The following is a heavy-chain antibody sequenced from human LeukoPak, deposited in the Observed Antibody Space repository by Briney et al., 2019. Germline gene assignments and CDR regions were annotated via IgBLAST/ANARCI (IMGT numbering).Heavy chain of an antibody. J-gene: IGHJ5*02. V-gene: IGHV4-4*07. CDR1: GGSISSYY. D-gene: IGHD6-13*01. Sequence: SETLSLTCTVSGGSISSYYWSWIRQPAGKGLEWIGRIYTSGSTNYNPSLKSRVTMSVDTSKNQFSLKLSSVTAADTAVYYCARDRWGIAAAGSNWFDPWGQGTLVTVSS. CDR3: ARDRWGIAAAGSNWFDP. CDR2: IYTSGST.